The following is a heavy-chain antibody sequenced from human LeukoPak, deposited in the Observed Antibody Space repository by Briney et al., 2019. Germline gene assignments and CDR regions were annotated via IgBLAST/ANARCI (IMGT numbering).Heavy chain of an antibody. Sequence: PGGSLRLSCAASGFTVSSNYMSWVRQAPGKGLEWVSVIYSGGSTYYADSVKGRFTISRDNSKNTLYLQMNSLRAEDTAVYYCARDLYYYDSSGRRDAFDIWGQGTMVTVSS. D-gene: IGHD3-22*01. CDR2: IYSGGST. J-gene: IGHJ3*02. CDR3: ARDLYYYDSSGRRDAFDI. V-gene: IGHV3-66*01. CDR1: GFTVSSNY.